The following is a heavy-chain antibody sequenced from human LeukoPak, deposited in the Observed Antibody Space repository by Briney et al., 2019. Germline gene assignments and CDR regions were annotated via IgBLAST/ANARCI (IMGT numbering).Heavy chain of an antibody. CDR1: GYTFTGYY. CDR3: ARDFGSGSPGWD. Sequence: GASVKVSCKTSGYTFTGYYIHLLRQAPGQGLEWMAWIDPNSGGTNYAHKFKGRVTMTRDTSISTAYMEVSSLRSDDTAVYYCARDFGSGSPGWDWGQGTLVTVSS. V-gene: IGHV1-2*02. J-gene: IGHJ4*02. D-gene: IGHD3-10*01. CDR2: IDPNSGGT.